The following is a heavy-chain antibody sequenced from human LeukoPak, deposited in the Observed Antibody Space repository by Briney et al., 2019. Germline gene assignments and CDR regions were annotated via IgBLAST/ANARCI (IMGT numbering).Heavy chain of an antibody. J-gene: IGHJ6*02. Sequence: GGSLRLSCAASGFTFSSYSMNWVRQAPGKGLEWVSSISSSSSYIYYADSVKGRFTISRDNAKNSLYLQMNSLRAEDTAVYYCARGEGLTTGTTGYYYGMDVWGQGTTVTVSS. CDR1: GFTFSSYS. V-gene: IGHV3-21*01. D-gene: IGHD1-1*01. CDR2: ISSSSSYI. CDR3: ARGEGLTTGTTGYYYGMDV.